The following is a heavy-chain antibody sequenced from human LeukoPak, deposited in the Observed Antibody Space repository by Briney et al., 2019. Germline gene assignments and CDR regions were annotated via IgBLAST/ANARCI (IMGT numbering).Heavy chain of an antibody. CDR2: ISSSSGTI. D-gene: IGHD6-19*01. Sequence: GGSLRLSCAASGFTFSSYEMNWVRQVPGKGLEWISYISSSSGTIHYADSVKGRFTISRDNGRNSLYLQMNSLRVDDTAVYYCARDATPQYSSGWVFFDYWAREPWSPSPQ. J-gene: IGHJ4*02. CDR3: ARDATPQYSSGWVFFDY. V-gene: IGHV3-48*03. CDR1: GFTFSSYE.